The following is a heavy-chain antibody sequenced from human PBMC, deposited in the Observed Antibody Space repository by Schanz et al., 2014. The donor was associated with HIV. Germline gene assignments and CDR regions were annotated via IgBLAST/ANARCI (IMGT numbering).Heavy chain of an antibody. CDR1: GFTFSTCG. J-gene: IGHJ4*02. CDR3: ARGGIWEWDQPDFDY. Sequence: QVQLVESGGGVVQPGRSLRLSWAASGFTFSTCGMHWVRQAPGKGLEWVAVIWYDGSNKDYADSVKGRFTISRDNSKNTLYLQMNSLRAEDTAVYYCARGGIWEWDQPDFDYWGQGTLVTVSS. D-gene: IGHD2-15*01. V-gene: IGHV3-33*08. CDR2: IWYDGSNK.